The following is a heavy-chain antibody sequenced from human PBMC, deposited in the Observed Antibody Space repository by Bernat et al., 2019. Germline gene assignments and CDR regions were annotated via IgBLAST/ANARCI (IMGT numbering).Heavy chain of an antibody. CDR2: IYYSGST. CDR1: GGSISSGGYY. J-gene: IGHJ4*02. Sequence: QVQLQESGPGLVKPSQTLSLTCTVSGGSISSGGYYWSWIRQHPGKGLEWIGYIYYSGSTYYNPSLKSRVTISVDTSKNQFSLKLSSVPAADTAVYYCARVSARVGEFPTRTAFDYWGQGTLVTVSS. D-gene: IGHD3-10*01. V-gene: IGHV4-31*03. CDR3: ARVSARVGEFPTRTAFDY.